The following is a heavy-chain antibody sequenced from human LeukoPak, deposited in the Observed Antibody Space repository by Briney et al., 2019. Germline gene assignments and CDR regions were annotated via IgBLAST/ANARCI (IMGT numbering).Heavy chain of an antibody. J-gene: IGHJ3*02. CDR2: IYYSGRT. Sequence: SQTLSLTXTVSGGSISSGDYYWSWIRQPPGKGLEWIGYIYYSGRTYYNPSLKSRVTISVDTSKNQFSLKLSSVTAADTAVYYCARGRYCSSTSCYIPHDAFDIWGQGTMVTVSS. D-gene: IGHD2-2*02. CDR1: GGSISSGDYY. CDR3: ARGRYCSSTSCYIPHDAFDI. V-gene: IGHV4-30-4*08.